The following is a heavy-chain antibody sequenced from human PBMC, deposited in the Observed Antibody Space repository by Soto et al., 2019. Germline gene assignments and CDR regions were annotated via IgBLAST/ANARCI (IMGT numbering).Heavy chain of an antibody. D-gene: IGHD3-22*01. CDR2: MNPNSGNT. Sequence: ASVRVSCKASGYTFTSYDINWVRQATGQGLEWMGWMNPNSGNTGYAQKLQGRVTMTRNTSISTAYMELSSLRSEDTAVYYCTRVGFDSSGSLGTFDMWGRGTMVTVSS. CDR3: TRVGFDSSGSLGTFDM. J-gene: IGHJ3*02. V-gene: IGHV1-8*01. CDR1: GYTFTSYD.